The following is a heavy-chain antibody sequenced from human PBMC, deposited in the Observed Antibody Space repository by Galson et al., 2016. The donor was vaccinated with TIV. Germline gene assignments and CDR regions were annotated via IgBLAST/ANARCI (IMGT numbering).Heavy chain of an antibody. CDR1: GYTFTGYF. CDR2: IKPGGGST. V-gene: IGHV1-46*01. D-gene: IGHD3-22*01. Sequence: SVKVSCKASGYTFTGYFIHWVRQAPGQGLEWMGIIKPGGGSTSYAQKFQGRVTMTRVTSTSTVYMELSSLRSEDTAVYYCARDGEVGSSDYDHWGQGTLVSVSS. CDR3: ARDGEVGSSDYDH. J-gene: IGHJ4*02.